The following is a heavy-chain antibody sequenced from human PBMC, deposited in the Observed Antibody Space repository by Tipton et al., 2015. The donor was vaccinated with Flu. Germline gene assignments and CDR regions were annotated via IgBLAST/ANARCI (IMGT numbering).Heavy chain of an antibody. V-gene: IGHV4-34*01. CDR2: INHSGST. CDR1: GGSFSGHY. CDR3: ARGLYGSGSYQRRYFDY. D-gene: IGHD3-10*01. J-gene: IGHJ4*02. Sequence: TLSLTCAVYGGSFSGHYWSWIRQPPGKGLEWIGEINHSGSTNYNPSLKSRVTISVDTSKNQFSLKLSSVTAADTAVYYCARGLYGSGSYQRRYFDYWGQGTLVTVSS.